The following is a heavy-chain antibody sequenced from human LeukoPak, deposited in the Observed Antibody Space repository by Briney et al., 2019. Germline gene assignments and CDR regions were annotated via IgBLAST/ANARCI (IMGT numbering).Heavy chain of an antibody. D-gene: IGHD6-19*01. J-gene: IGHJ3*02. CDR2: IYYSGST. V-gene: IGHV4-59*08. CDR1: GGSISSYC. Sequence: SETLSLTCTVSGGSISSYCWSWIRQPPGKGLEWIGYIYYSGSTNYNPSLKSRVTISVDTSKNQFSLKLSSVTAADTAVYYCARQRSSGWQMHDAFDIWGQGTMVTVSS. CDR3: ARQRSSGWQMHDAFDI.